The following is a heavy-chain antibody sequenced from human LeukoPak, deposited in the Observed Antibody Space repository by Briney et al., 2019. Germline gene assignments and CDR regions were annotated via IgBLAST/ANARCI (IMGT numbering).Heavy chain of an antibody. Sequence: GGSLRHSCAASGFTFSSYAMSWVRQAPGKGLEWVSAISGSGGSTYYADSVNGRFTISRDNSKNTLYLQMNSLRAEDTAVYYFYSTLVVVAATAAFDIWGQGTMVTVSS. CDR1: GFTFSSYA. V-gene: IGHV3-23*01. D-gene: IGHD2-15*01. CDR3: YSTLVVVAATAAFDI. CDR2: ISGSGGST. J-gene: IGHJ3*02.